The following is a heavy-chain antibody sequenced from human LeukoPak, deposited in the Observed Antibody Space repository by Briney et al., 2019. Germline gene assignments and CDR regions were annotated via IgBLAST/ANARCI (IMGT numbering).Heavy chain of an antibody. CDR2: IYYSGST. D-gene: IGHD3-10*01. V-gene: IGHV4-31*03. Sequence: SETLSLTCTVSGGSISSSSYFWAWIRQHPGKGLEWIGYIYYSGSTYYNPSLKSRVTISVDTSKNQFSLKLSSVTAADTAVYYCASSRYDGSGSYYYFDYWGQGTLVTVSS. CDR3: ASSRYDGSGSYYYFDY. CDR1: GGSISSSSYF. J-gene: IGHJ4*02.